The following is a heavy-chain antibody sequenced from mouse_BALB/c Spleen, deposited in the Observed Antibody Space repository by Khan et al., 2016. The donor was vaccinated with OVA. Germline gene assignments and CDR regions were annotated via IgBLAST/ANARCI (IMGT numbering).Heavy chain of an antibody. CDR1: GYIFTSYW. CDR3: AREEALYYFDY. D-gene: IGHD3-2*02. CDR2: IYPGTDNT. J-gene: IGHJ2*01. Sequence: VQLVESGAELVRPGASVKLSCKTSGYIFTSYWIHWIQQRSGQGLEWIAKIYPGTDNTYYNEKLKDKATLTADKSSSTAYMQLSSLKSEDSAVYFCAREEALYYFDYWGQGTTLTVSS. V-gene: IGHV1S132*01.